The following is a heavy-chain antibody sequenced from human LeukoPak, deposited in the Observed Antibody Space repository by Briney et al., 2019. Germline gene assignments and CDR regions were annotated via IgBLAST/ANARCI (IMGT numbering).Heavy chain of an antibody. V-gene: IGHV1-18*01. D-gene: IGHD3-10*01. J-gene: IGHJ4*02. Sequence: GASVKVSCKASGYTFTTYGISWVRQAPGQGLEWMGWISAYNGNTNYAQKLQGRVTMTTDTSTSTAYMELRSLRSDDTAVYYCARDLYTHMIRGVIYYFDYWGQGTLVTVSS. CDR3: ARDLYTHMIRGVIYYFDY. CDR1: GYTFTTYG. CDR2: ISAYNGNT.